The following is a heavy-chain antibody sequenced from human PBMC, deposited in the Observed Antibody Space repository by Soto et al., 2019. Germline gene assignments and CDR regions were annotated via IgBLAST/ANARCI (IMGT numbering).Heavy chain of an antibody. J-gene: IGHJ4*02. CDR1: GGSISSSSYY. CDR3: ARDPSGSYLDY. Sequence: SETLSLTCPVSGGSISSSSYYWGWIRQPPGKGLEWIGSIYYSGSTYYNPSLKSRVTISVDTSKNQFSLKLSSVTAADTAVYYCARDPSGSYLDYWGQGTLVTVSS. V-gene: IGHV4-39*02. CDR2: IYYSGST. D-gene: IGHD1-26*01.